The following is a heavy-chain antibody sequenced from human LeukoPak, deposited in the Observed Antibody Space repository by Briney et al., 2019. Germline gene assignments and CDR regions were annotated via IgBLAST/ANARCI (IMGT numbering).Heavy chain of an antibody. V-gene: IGHV4-38-2*02. CDR3: ARDLRSNYEPYFDY. CDR2: IYHSGTT. D-gene: IGHD4-11*01. Sequence: SETLSLTCAGSDYSISSGYYWAWIRQPPGKGLEWIGSIYHSGTTYYNPSLKGRVTISVDTSKNQFSLKLSSVTAADTAVYYCARDLRSNYEPYFDYWGQGTLVTVSS. CDR1: DYSISSGYY. J-gene: IGHJ4*02.